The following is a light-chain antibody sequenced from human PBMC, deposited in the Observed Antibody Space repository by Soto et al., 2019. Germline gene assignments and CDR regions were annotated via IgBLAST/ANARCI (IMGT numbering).Light chain of an antibody. CDR2: DLT. V-gene: IGLV7-46*01. CDR1: TGAVTSGHY. Sequence: QAVVTQEPSLTVSPGGTVTLTCGSSTGAVTSGHYPYWFQQKPGQVPRALIYDLTNKYSWTPARFSGSLLGDKAALTLSGAQPEDEAEYCCLLEYAETRLFGGGTKLTVL. J-gene: IGLJ3*02. CDR3: LLEYAETRL.